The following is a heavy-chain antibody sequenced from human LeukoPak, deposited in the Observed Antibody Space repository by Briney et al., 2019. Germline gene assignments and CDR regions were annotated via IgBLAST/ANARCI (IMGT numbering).Heavy chain of an antibody. J-gene: IGHJ5*02. D-gene: IGHD2-15*01. CDR1: GFSYSSYW. CDR2: IKQDGSER. Sequence: GGSLRLSCAASGFSYSSYWMSWVRQAPGKGQEWVANIKQDGSERNYGDSVRGRFIISRDNGNNSLNLQMNSLRLDDTAVYYCARDQYCSGRTCYRLGLDPWGQGTLVSVSS. CDR3: ARDQYCSGRTCYRLGLDP. V-gene: IGHV3-7*03.